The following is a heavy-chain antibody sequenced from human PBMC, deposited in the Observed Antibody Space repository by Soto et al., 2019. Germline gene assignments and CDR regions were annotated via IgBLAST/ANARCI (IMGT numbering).Heavy chain of an antibody. Sequence: PSETLSLTCTVSGDSISSYYWGWIRQPPGKGLEWIGYIHYSGSTNYNPSIKSRVTISVDPPKNQFSLKVNSMTAADTAVYYCARGGLAARKGRWFDPWGQGTLVTVST. CDR2: IHYSGST. V-gene: IGHV4-59*01. CDR3: ARGGLAARKGRWFDP. D-gene: IGHD6-6*01. CDR1: GDSISSYY. J-gene: IGHJ5*02.